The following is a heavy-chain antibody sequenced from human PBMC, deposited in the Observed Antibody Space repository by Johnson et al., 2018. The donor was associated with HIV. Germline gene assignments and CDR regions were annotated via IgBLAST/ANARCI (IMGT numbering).Heavy chain of an antibody. J-gene: IGHJ3*02. D-gene: IGHD5-18*01. CDR2: ISYDGSNK. V-gene: IGHV3-30*14. CDR3: AKEGDSSGPIDAFDI. CDR1: GFTFSSYA. Sequence: VQLVESGGGVVQPGRSLRLSCAASGFTFSSYAMHWVRQAPGKGLEWVAVISYDGSNKYDAASVKGRFTISRDNSKNTLYLQMNSLRAEDTAVYYCAKEGDSSGPIDAFDIWGQGTLVTVSS.